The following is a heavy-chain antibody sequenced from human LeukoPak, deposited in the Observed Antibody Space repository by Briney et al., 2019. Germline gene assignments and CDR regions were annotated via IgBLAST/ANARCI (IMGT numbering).Heavy chain of an antibody. V-gene: IGHV3-21*01. CDR1: GFTFSSYS. D-gene: IGHD3-9*01. J-gene: IGHJ4*02. CDR3: ARAFYDFLTGYPAYFDY. CDR2: ISSSSSYI. Sequence: PGGSLRLSCAASGFTFSSYSMNWVRQAPGKGLEWVSSISSSSSYIYYAGSVKGRFTISRDNAKNSLYLQMNSLRAEDTAVYYCARAFYDFLTGYPAYFDYWGQGTLVTVSS.